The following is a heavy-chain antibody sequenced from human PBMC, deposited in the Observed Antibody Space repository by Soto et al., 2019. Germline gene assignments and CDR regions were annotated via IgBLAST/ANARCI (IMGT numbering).Heavy chain of an antibody. Sequence: SETLSLTCAVSGYSISSSNWLGWIRQPPGKGLEWIGYIYYSGSTNYNPSLKSRVTISVDTSKNQFSLKLSSVTAADTAVYYCARGFSITGTTSGVDYWGQGTLVTVSS. V-gene: IGHV4-28*03. CDR3: ARGFSITGTTSGVDY. J-gene: IGHJ4*02. D-gene: IGHD1-7*01. CDR1: GYSISSSNW. CDR2: IYYSGST.